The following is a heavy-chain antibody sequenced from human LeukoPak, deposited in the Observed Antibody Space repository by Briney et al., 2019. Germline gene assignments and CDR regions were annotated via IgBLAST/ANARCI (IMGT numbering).Heavy chain of an antibody. CDR3: TTAPHSGTYYRPAY. V-gene: IGHV3-15*01. Sequence: PGGSLRLSCAASGFTFSDYYMSWVRQAPGKGLEWVGRIKRKTDGGTTDYAAPVKGRFTISRDDSKNTLFMQMNSLKTEDTAVYYCTTAPHSGTYYRPAYWGQGTLVTVSS. CDR1: GFTFSDYY. J-gene: IGHJ4*02. D-gene: IGHD1-26*01. CDR2: IKRKTDGGTT.